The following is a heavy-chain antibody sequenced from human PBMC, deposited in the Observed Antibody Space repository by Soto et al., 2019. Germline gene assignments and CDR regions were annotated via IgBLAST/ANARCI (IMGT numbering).Heavy chain of an antibody. CDR1: GFTFSSHA. V-gene: IGHV3-23*01. CDR3: AKRFTLFGEVKLSPDFDY. J-gene: IGHJ4*02. Sequence: EVQLLESGGGLVQPEGSLRLSCAASGFTFSSHAMSWVRQAPGKGLEWVSAISYSGTTTYYAESVKGRFTISRDKSKTTLYLQMNSLRVEDTAIYYCAKRFTLFGEVKLSPDFDYWGQGTLVTVSS. CDR2: ISYSGTTT. D-gene: IGHD3-3*01.